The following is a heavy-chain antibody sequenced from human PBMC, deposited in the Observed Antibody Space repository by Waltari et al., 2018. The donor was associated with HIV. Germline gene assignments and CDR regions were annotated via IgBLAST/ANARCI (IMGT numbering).Heavy chain of an antibody. CDR2: ISNDGSNK. CDR1: GFTLSSYA. Sequence: QVKLVESGGGVVQPGRSLRLSCAASGFTLSSYAMHWVRQAPGNGLGWVAVISNDGSNKYNADSVKGRFTISRDNSKNTLYLQMNSLRAEETAVYYCARGGGYSSSYYFDYWGQGTLVTVSS. V-gene: IGHV3-30-3*01. D-gene: IGHD5-12*01. CDR3: ARGGGYSSSYYFDY. J-gene: IGHJ4*02.